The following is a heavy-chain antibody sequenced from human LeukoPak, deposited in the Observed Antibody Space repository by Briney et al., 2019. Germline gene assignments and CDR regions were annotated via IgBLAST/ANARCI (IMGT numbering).Heavy chain of an antibody. D-gene: IGHD3-22*01. Sequence: ASVKVSCKASGYTFTTYYMHWVRQAPGQGLEWMGIINPSGGSTTYAQNFQGRVTMTRDMSTSTAYMELSSLRSEDTAVYYCARAKYYYDSSGEPFDYWGQGTLVTVSS. V-gene: IGHV1-46*01. CDR2: INPSGGST. J-gene: IGHJ4*02. CDR3: ARAKYYYDSSGEPFDY. CDR1: GYTFTTYY.